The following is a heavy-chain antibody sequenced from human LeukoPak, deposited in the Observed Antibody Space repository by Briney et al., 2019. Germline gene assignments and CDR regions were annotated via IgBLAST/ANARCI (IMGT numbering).Heavy chain of an antibody. J-gene: IGHJ4*02. V-gene: IGHV1-2*02. CDR1: GYTFTGYY. Sequence: ASVKVSCKASGYTFTGYYMHWVRQAPGQGLEWMGWINPNSGGTNYAQKFQGRVTMTRDTSISTAYMELSRLRPDDTAVYYCARAYSSGWYYFDYWGQGTLVTVSS. CDR2: INPNSGGT. D-gene: IGHD6-19*01. CDR3: ARAYSSGWYYFDY.